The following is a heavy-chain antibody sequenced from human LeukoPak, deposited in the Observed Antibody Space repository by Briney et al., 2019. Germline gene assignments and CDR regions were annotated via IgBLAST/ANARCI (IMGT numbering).Heavy chain of an antibody. CDR2: ISPSGDIT. Sequence: GGSLRLSCAASGFTFSKHGMNWVRQAPGKGLEWVSGISPSGDITYYADSVKGRFTISRDNSKNMLYLEVISLTAEDTAVYYCAKDDAWLRFGEWSQGTLVTVSS. CDR1: GFTFSKHG. V-gene: IGHV3-23*01. CDR3: AKDDAWLRFGE. J-gene: IGHJ4*02. D-gene: IGHD3-10*01.